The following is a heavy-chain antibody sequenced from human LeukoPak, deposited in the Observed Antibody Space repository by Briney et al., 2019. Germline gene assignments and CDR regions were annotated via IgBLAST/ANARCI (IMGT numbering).Heavy chain of an antibody. CDR2: ISDSGGRT. CDR3: AKRGVVIRVILVGFHKEAYYFDS. CDR1: GITLSNYG. Sequence: GGSLRLSCAVSGITLSNYGMSWVRQAPGKGLEWVAGISDSGGRTNYADSVKGRFTISRDNPKNTLYLQMNSLRAEDTAVYFCAKRGVVIRVILVGFHKEAYYFDSWGQGALVSVSS. D-gene: IGHD3-22*01. J-gene: IGHJ4*02. V-gene: IGHV3-23*01.